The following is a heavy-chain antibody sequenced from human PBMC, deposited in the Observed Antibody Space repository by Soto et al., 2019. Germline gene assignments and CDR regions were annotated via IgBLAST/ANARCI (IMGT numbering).Heavy chain of an antibody. CDR2: IYYSGST. CDR1: GGSISSGDYY. V-gene: IGHV4-30-4*01. Sequence: QVQLQESGPGLVKPSQTLSLTCTVSGGSISSGDYYWSWIRQPPEKGLEWIGYIYYSGSTYYNRSLKSRVTISVDTSKNQFSLKLSSVTAADTAVYYCARLTPGYSSGWFIDYWGQGTLVTVSS. D-gene: IGHD6-19*01. J-gene: IGHJ4*02. CDR3: ARLTPGYSSGWFIDY.